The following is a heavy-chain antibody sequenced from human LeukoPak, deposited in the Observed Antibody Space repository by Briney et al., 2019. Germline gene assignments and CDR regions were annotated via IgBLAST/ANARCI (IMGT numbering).Heavy chain of an antibody. CDR2: IKQDGSEK. D-gene: IGHD3-10*01. Sequence: PGGSLRLSCAASGFTFSSYWMSWVRQAPGKGLEWVANIKQDGSEKDYVDSVKGRFTISRDNAKNSLYLQMNSLRAEDTAVYYCARCGFGELWLQYYYMDVWGKGTTVTVSS. CDR3: ARCGFGELWLQYYYMDV. CDR1: GFTFSSYW. V-gene: IGHV3-7*01. J-gene: IGHJ6*03.